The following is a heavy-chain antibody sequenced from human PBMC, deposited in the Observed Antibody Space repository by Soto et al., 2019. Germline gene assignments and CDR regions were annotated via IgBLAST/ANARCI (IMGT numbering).Heavy chain of an antibody. CDR1: GYTFTSYY. J-gene: IGHJ4*02. CDR2: INASGGST. D-gene: IGHD1-26*01. CDR3: ARDWVGANSGDY. V-gene: IGHV1-46*01. Sequence: QVQLVQSGAEVKKPGASVKVSCKASGYTFTSYYMHWVRQAPGQGLEWMGIINASGGSTSYAQKFRGRVAMTRDTATSTVYMELNSRSSEDTAVYYCARDWVGANSGDYWGQGTLVTVSS.